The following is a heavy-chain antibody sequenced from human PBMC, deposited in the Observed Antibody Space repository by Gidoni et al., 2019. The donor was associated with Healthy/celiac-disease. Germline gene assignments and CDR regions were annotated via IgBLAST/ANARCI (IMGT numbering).Heavy chain of an antibody. J-gene: IGHJ4*02. V-gene: IGHV3-23*01. D-gene: IGHD1-26*01. Sequence: EVQLLESGGGLVQPGGSLRLSCAASGFTFRRYAMSWVRQAPGKGLEWVAAISGSGGSTYYADSVKGRFTISRDNSKNTLYLQMNSLRAEDTAVYYCAKPPAGYSGSYFGDYWGQGTLVTVSS. CDR3: AKPPAGYSGSYFGDY. CDR2: ISGSGGST. CDR1: GFTFRRYA.